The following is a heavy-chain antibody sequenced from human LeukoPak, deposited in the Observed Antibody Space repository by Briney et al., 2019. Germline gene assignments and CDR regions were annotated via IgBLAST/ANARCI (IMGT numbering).Heavy chain of an antibody. CDR1: GYTFTSYG. D-gene: IGHD2-21*02. J-gene: IGHJ5*02. V-gene: IGHV1-18*01. CDR2: ISAYNGNT. CDR3: ARDCGGDCYHISNWFDP. Sequence: ASVKVSCKASGYTFTSYGISWVRQAPGQGLEWVGWISAYNGNTNYAQKLQGRVTMTIDTSTSTAYMELRSLRSDDTAVYYCARDCGGDCYHISNWFDPWGQGTLVTVSS.